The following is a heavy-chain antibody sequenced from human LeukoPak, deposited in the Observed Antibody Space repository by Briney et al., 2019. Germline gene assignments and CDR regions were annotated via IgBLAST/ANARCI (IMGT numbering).Heavy chain of an antibody. Sequence: SETLSLTCTVSGGSISSYYWGWIRQPPGKGLEWIGSIYYSGSTYYNPSLKSRVTISVDTSKNQFSLKLSSVTAADTAVYYCARLRIAAAARGAFDIWGQGTMVTVSS. D-gene: IGHD6-13*01. CDR3: ARLRIAAAARGAFDI. CDR1: GGSISSYY. J-gene: IGHJ3*02. V-gene: IGHV4-39*01. CDR2: IYYSGST.